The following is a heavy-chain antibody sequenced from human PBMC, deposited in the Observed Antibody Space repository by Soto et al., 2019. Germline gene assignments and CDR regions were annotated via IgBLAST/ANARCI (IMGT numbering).Heavy chain of an antibody. CDR3: ARGGGLNYHYYMDV. CDR2: INPNSGDT. J-gene: IGHJ6*03. V-gene: IGHV1-2*04. Sequence: ASVKVSCKASGYTFTGYYIHWVRQAPGQGLEWMGWINPNSGDTDYAQNFQGWVTMTRDMSISTAYMELNRLKSDDTAVYYCARGGGLNYHYYMDVWGKGTTVTVSS. CDR1: GYTFTGYY.